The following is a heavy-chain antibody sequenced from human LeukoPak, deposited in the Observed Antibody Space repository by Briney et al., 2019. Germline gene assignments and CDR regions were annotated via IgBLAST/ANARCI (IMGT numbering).Heavy chain of an antibody. CDR3: ARTRDWYFDL. Sequence: SQTLSLTCTVSGGSISSGSYYWSWIRQPAGKGLEWIGRIYTSGSTNYNPSLKSRVTISVDTSKNQFSLKLSSVTAADTAVYYCARTRDWYFDLWGRGTLVTVSS. CDR1: GGSISSGSYY. V-gene: IGHV4-61*02. J-gene: IGHJ2*01. CDR2: IYTSGST.